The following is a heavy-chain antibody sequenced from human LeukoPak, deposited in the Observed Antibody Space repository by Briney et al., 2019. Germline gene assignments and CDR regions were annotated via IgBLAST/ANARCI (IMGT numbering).Heavy chain of an antibody. CDR1: GYSISSGYY. CDR3: ARVGRSSFYYYYMDV. V-gene: IGHV4-38-2*02. CDR2: IYHSGST. Sequence: SETLSLTCTVSGYSISSGYYWGWIRQPPGKGLEWIGSIYHSGSTYYNPSLKSRVTMPVDTSKNQFSLKLSSVTAADTAVYYCARVGRSSFYYYYMDVWGKGTTVTVSS. J-gene: IGHJ6*03. D-gene: IGHD1-26*01.